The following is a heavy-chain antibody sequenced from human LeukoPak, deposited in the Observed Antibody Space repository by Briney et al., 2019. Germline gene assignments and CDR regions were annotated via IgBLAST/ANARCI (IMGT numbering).Heavy chain of an antibody. CDR1: GYSFTNSW. V-gene: IGHV5-51*01. CDR3: ARQEYCSGGSCYTWFDS. Sequence: GESLKTSCKGSGYSFTNSWIGWVRLMPGKGLEWMGIIYPADSDIRYSPSFQGQVTISADKSINTAYLQWSSLKASDTAMYYCARQEYCSGGSCYTWFDSWGQGTLVTVSS. CDR2: IYPADSDI. J-gene: IGHJ5*01. D-gene: IGHD2-15*01.